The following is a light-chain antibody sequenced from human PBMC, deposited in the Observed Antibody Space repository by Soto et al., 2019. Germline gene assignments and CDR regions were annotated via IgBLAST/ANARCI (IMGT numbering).Light chain of an antibody. V-gene: IGKV3-11*01. J-gene: IGKJ5*01. CDR2: DAS. CDR1: QSVSSY. Sequence: EIVLTQSPATLSLSPGERATLSCRTSQSVSSYFAWYQQKPGRAPRLLIYDASNRATGIPARFIGSGSGTEFPLTISSRGSEAFVVMQCQQRSNWQIILVQGTLLQIK. CDR3: QQRSNWQII.